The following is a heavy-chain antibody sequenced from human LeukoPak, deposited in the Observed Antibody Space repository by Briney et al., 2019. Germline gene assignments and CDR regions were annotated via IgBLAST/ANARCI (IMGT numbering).Heavy chain of an antibody. D-gene: IGHD3-22*01. V-gene: IGHV1-69*13. CDR2: IIPIFGTA. J-gene: IGHJ6*03. CDR3: ARAGFRFYDSSGYYYYMDV. CDR1: GGTFSSYA. Sequence: ASVKVSCKASGGTFSSYAISWVRQVPGQGLEWMGGIIPIFGTANYAQKFQGRVTITADESTSTAYMELSSLRSEDTAVYYCARAGFRFYDSSGYYYYMDVWGKGTTVTVSS.